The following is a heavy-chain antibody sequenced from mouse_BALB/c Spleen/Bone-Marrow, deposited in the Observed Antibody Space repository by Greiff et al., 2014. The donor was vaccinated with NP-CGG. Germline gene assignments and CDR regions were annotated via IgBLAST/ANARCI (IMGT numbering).Heavy chain of an antibody. CDR2: ISLSNGRS. Sequence: VKLQESRAELVKPGASVKLSCKASGYSFTSYWMHWVKQRPGQGLEWIGEISLSNGRSNYNEKFKSRATLTVDKSSSTAYMQLSGLTSEDSAVYYCTRSELRRGGYALDYWGLGTSVTVSS. CDR1: GYSFTSYW. CDR3: TRSELRRGGYALDY. D-gene: IGHD2-12*01. J-gene: IGHJ4*01. V-gene: IGHV1S81*02.